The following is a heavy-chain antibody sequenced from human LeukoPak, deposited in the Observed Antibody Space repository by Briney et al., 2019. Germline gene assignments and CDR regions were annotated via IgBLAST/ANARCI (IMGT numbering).Heavy chain of an antibody. J-gene: IGHJ4*02. Sequence: GGSLRLSCAASGFTFSSYWMSWVRQAPGKGLEWVADIKEDGSEKYYVDSVKGRFTISRDNAKNSLYLQMNSLRAGDTAIYYCAKASGDFVWGTIDYWGQGTLVTVSS. CDR1: GFTFSSYW. V-gene: IGHV3-7*03. CDR2: IKEDGSEK. D-gene: IGHD3-16*01. CDR3: AKASGDFVWGTIDY.